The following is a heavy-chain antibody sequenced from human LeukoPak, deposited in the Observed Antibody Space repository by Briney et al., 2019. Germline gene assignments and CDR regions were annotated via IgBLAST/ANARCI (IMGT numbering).Heavy chain of an antibody. CDR3: AKEGAYPIITYDS. CDR2: IKRDGNEK. CDR1: GFTFSSYW. J-gene: IGHJ5*01. Sequence: GGSLRLSCAASGFTFSSYWMNWVRQAPGKGLERVANIKRDGNEKDYVDSVKGRFSISRDNAKNSLYLQMDSLRAEDTAVYYCAKEGAYPIITYDSWGQGALVTVSS. V-gene: IGHV3-7*01. D-gene: IGHD3-10*01.